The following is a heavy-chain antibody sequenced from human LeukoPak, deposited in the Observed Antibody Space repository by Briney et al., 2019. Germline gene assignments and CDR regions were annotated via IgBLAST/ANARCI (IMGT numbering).Heavy chain of an antibody. J-gene: IGHJ4*02. Sequence: SQTLSLTCVISGDSVSSNSAAWSWIRQSPSRGLEWLGRTYYRSKWSNDYAVSVKSRITINPDASKNQFSLQLNSVTPEDTAVYYCAGGIAAAGLPNWGQGTLVTVSS. CDR2: TYYRSKWSN. D-gene: IGHD6-13*01. CDR1: GDSVSSNSAA. CDR3: AGGIAAAGLPN. V-gene: IGHV6-1*01.